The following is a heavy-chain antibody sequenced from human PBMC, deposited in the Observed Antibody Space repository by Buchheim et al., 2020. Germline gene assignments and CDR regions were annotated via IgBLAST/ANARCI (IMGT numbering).Heavy chain of an antibody. Sequence: QVQLQQWGAGLLKPSETLSLTCAVYGGSFSGYYWSWIRQPPGKGLEWIGEINHSGSTNYNPSLKSPVTISVDTSKNQFSLKLSSVTAADTAVYYCASLRIVVVNRDYYGMDVWGQGTT. CDR3: ASLRIVVVNRDYYGMDV. CDR2: INHSGST. J-gene: IGHJ6*02. V-gene: IGHV4-34*01. CDR1: GGSFSGYY. D-gene: IGHD3-22*01.